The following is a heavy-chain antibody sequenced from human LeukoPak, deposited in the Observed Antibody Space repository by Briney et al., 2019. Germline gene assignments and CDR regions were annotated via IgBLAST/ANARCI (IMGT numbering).Heavy chain of an antibody. Sequence: ASVKVSCKASGYNFGANYMHWVRQAPGQGLEWMGWINPNSGGTNYAQKFQGRATMTMDTSISTAYMELSRLRSDDTAVYYCARDHSNDFWSGSGPLYYMDVWGKGTTVTVSS. D-gene: IGHD3-3*01. V-gene: IGHV1-2*02. CDR3: ARDHSNDFWSGSGPLYYMDV. CDR2: INPNSGGT. J-gene: IGHJ6*03. CDR1: GYNFGANY.